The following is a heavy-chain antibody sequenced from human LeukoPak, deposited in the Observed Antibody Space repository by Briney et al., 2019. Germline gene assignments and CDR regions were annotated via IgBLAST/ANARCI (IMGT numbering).Heavy chain of an antibody. D-gene: IGHD5-12*01. CDR2: IQYDGSNE. J-gene: IGHJ4*02. CDR3: AKGAGSGYDSWYYFDF. Sequence: GGSLRLSCAASRFTFSSYGMHWVRQAPGKGLEWVAYIQYDGSNEQYADSVKGRFSISRDSSKNILYLQMNSLRAEDTAVFYCAKGAGSGYDSWYYFDFWGQGTLVTVSS. CDR1: RFTFSSYG. V-gene: IGHV3-30*02.